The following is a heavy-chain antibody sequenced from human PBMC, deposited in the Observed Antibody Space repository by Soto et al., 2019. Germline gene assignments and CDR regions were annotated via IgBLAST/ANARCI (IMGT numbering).Heavy chain of an antibody. Sequence: PGEPLKISCKGSGYSFTSYWIGWARQMPGKGLEWMGIIYPGDSDTRYSPSFQGQVTISADKSISTAYLQWSSLKASDTAMYYCARHGTYYYDSSGYYPDYWGQGTLVTVSS. D-gene: IGHD3-22*01. CDR1: GYSFTSYW. CDR3: ARHGTYYYDSSGYYPDY. CDR2: IYPGDSDT. V-gene: IGHV5-51*01. J-gene: IGHJ4*02.